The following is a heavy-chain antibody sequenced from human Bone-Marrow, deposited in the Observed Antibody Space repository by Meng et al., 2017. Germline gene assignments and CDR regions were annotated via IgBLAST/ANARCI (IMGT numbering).Heavy chain of an antibody. J-gene: IGHJ5*02. D-gene: IGHD2/OR15-2a*01. CDR3: ARARTTNQSKYRNAYNWFDP. V-gene: IGHV4-30-2*01. CDR2: IYHSGST. Sequence: QLQLQESGSGLVKPSQTLFLTFAVSGCSISSGGYSWSWIRQPPGTGLEWIGYIYHSGSTHYNPSLKSRVIMSVDTSKNQFSLKLYSVTAADTAVYYCARARTTNQSKYRNAYNWFDPWGQGTLVTVSS. CDR1: GCSISSGGYS.